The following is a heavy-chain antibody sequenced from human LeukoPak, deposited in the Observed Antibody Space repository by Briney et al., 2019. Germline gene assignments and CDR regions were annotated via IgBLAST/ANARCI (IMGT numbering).Heavy chain of an antibody. J-gene: IGHJ6*03. CDR1: GGTFSSYA. D-gene: IGHD1-14*01. CDR2: IIPIFGTA. Sequence: GASVKVSCKASGGTFSSYAISWVRQAPGQGLEWMGGIIPIFGTANYAQKFQGRVTITTDESTSTAYMELSSLRSEDTAVYYCAISGPDSHYYYYMDVWGKGTTVTVSS. CDR3: AISGPDSHYYYYMDV. V-gene: IGHV1-69*05.